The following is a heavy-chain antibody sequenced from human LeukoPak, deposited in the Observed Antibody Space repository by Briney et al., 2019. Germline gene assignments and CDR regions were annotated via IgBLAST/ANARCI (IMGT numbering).Heavy chain of an antibody. CDR3: ARGIVVVPAAPFDY. J-gene: IGHJ4*02. D-gene: IGHD2-2*01. Sequence: SETLSLTCAVYGGSFSGYYWSWIRQPPGKGLEWIGEISHSGSTNYNPSLKSRVTISVDTSKNQFSLKLSSVTAADTAVYYCARGIVVVPAAPFDYWGQGTLVTVS. CDR2: ISHSGST. CDR1: GGSFSGYY. V-gene: IGHV4-34*01.